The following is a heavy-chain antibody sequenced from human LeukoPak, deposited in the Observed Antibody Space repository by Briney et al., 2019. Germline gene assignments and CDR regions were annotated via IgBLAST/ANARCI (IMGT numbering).Heavy chain of an antibody. CDR1: GGTFSSYA. J-gene: IGHJ4*02. D-gene: IGHD3-9*01. Sequence: ASVKVSCKASGGTFSSYAISWVRQAPGQGLEWMGGIIPIFGTANYAQEFQGRVTITADESTSTAYMELSSLRSEDTAVYYCARDYYDILTGYYLLDYWGQGTLVTVSS. V-gene: IGHV1-69*13. CDR3: ARDYYDILTGYYLLDY. CDR2: IIPIFGTA.